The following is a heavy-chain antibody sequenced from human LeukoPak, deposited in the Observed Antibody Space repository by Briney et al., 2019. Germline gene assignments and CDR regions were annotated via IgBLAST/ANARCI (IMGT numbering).Heavy chain of an antibody. V-gene: IGHV4-34*01. CDR1: GGSFSGYY. D-gene: IGHD3-16*02. CDR3: ARGSPYVWRSYRSFPDY. Sequence: SETLSLTCAVYGGSFSGYYWSWIRQPPGKGLEWIGEINHSGSTNYNPSLKSRVTISVDTSKNQFSLKLSSVTAADTAVYYCARGSPYVWRSYRSFPDYWDQGTLVTVSS. J-gene: IGHJ4*02. CDR2: INHSGST.